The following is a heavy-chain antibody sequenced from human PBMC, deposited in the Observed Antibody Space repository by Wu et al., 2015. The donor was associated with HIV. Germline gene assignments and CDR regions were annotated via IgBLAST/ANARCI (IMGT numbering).Heavy chain of an antibody. J-gene: IGHJ4*02. Sequence: QVQLLQSGAEVKEPGASMKVSCKASGYTFTGDYIHWVRQAPGQGLEWMGYINPNNGGTNYAQKFQGRVTMTRDTSINTTYMEVRGLKSDDTAVYYCARSHKWLRLRYEGNFDYWGQGTLITVSS. CDR2: INPNNGGT. D-gene: IGHD5-12*01. CDR3: ARSHKWLRLRYEGNFDY. CDR1: GYTFTGDY. V-gene: IGHV1-2*02.